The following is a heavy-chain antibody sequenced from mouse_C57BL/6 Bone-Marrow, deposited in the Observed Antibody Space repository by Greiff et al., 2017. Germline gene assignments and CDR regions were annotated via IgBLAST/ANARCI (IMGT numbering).Heavy chain of an antibody. CDR3: TTSNEDY. J-gene: IGHJ2*01. Sequence: EVQLQQSGAELVRPGASVKLSCTASGFNIKDDYMHWVKQRPEQGLEWIGWIDPENGDTEYASKFQGKATITADTSSNTAYLQLSSLTSDDTAVFYCTTSNEDYWGQGTTLTVSS. V-gene: IGHV14-4*01. CDR1: GFNIKDDY. D-gene: IGHD2-5*01. CDR2: IDPENGDT.